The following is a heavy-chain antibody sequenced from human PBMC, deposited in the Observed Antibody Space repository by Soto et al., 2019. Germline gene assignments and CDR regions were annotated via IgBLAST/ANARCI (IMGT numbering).Heavy chain of an antibody. CDR1: GFTFNNYA. CDR3: ARDGVDIVATIQLDY. CDR2: ISYDGSNK. J-gene: IGHJ4*02. Sequence: QVQLVESGGGVVQPGRSLRLSCAASGFTFNNYAMHWFRQAPGKGLERVAVISYDGSNKYYADSVKGRFTISRDNSKNTLYLQMNSLRAEDTAVYYCARDGVDIVATIQLDYWGQGTLVTVSS. D-gene: IGHD5-12*01. V-gene: IGHV3-30-3*01.